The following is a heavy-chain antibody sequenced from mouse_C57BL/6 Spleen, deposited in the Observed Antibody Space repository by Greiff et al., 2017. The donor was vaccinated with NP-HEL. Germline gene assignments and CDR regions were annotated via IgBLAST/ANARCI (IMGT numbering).Heavy chain of an antibody. CDR3: ARFDYDEGDY. V-gene: IGHV1-76*01. Sequence: QVQLQQSGAELVRPGASVKLSCKASGYTFTDYYINWVKQRPGQGLEWIARIYPGSGNTYYNEKFKGKATLTAEKSSSTAYMQLSSLTSEDSAVYFCARFDYDEGDYWGQGTTLTVSS. D-gene: IGHD2-4*01. CDR2: IYPGSGNT. J-gene: IGHJ2*01. CDR1: GYTFTDYY.